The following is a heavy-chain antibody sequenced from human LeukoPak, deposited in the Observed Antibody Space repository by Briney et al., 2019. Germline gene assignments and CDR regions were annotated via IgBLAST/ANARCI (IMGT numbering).Heavy chain of an antibody. CDR2: ISYDGNNQ. J-gene: IGHJ4*02. Sequence: PGGSLRLSCAASGFPFSRYGMHWVRQAPGKGLEWVAVISYDGNNQYYADSVKGRFTISRDSSKSTLFLQMNSLRAEDTAVYYCAKPKPRCSGGSCYSPFDYWGQGTLVTVSS. V-gene: IGHV3-30*18. CDR3: AKPKPRCSGGSCYSPFDY. CDR1: GFPFSRYG. D-gene: IGHD2-15*01.